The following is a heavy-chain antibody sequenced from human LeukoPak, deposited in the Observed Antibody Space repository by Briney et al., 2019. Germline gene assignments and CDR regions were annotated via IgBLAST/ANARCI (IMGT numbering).Heavy chain of an antibody. CDR1: GFTFSSYG. D-gene: IGHD3-10*01. J-gene: IGHJ5*02. CDR2: ISSSSAL. V-gene: IGHV3-69-1*01. Sequence: GGSLRLSCEASGFTFSSYGMNWVRQVPGKSLTWVSTISSSSALHYADSVKGRFTISRDVAKNSLYLQMNSLRAEDTAVYYCARQGTMVRGVIIWWFDPWGQGTLVTVSS. CDR3: ARQGTMVRGVIIWWFDP.